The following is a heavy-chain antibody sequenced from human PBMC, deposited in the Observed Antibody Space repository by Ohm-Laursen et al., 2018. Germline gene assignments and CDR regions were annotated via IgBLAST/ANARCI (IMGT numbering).Heavy chain of an antibody. V-gene: IGHV3-23*01. CDR1: GFTFSSYA. J-gene: IGHJ4*02. CDR3: ARGGMGAVDY. Sequence: GSLRLSCTAPGFTFSSYAMSWVRQAPGKGLEWVASISGSGDSTYYADSVKGRFTFSRDNSKNILYLRINNLRAEDTAVYFCARGGMGAVDYWGQGTLVTVSS. CDR2: ISGSGDST. D-gene: IGHD3-16*01.